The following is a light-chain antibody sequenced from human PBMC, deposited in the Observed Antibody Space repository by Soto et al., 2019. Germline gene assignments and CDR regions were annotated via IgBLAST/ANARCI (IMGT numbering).Light chain of an antibody. CDR1: QSFRSL. CDR2: DAY. V-gene: IGKV3-11*01. CDR3: QQRHMWPIT. J-gene: IGKJ5*01. Sequence: VLTQTPVTLSLAPGERPTLSCRASQSFRSLLAWYQQKPGQAPRLLIYDAYNRATGIQPRFSGSGSGTDFTLTISSLEPEDSVVYYCQQRHMWPITFGQGTRLEI.